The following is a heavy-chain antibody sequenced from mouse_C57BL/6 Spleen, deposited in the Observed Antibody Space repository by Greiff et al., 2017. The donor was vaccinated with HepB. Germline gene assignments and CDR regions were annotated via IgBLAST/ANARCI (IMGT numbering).Heavy chain of an antibody. Sequence: QVQLQQSGPELVKPGASVKISCKASGYAFSSSWMNWVKQRPGKGLEWIGRIYPGDGDTNYNGKFKGKATLTADKSSSTAYMQLSSLTSEDSAVYCCAREGDYYGSSYGYYFDYWGQGTTLTVSS. CDR3: AREGDYYGSSYGYYFDY. V-gene: IGHV1-82*01. D-gene: IGHD1-1*01. CDR1: GYAFSSSW. CDR2: IYPGDGDT. J-gene: IGHJ2*01.